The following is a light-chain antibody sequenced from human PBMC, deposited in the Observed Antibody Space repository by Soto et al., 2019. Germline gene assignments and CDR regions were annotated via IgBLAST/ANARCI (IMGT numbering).Light chain of an antibody. CDR2: AAS. Sequence: DIQMTQSPSSLSASVGDRVTITCRASQGISNYLAWYQQKPGKVPKLLMYAASTLQSGVPSRFSGSGSGTDFTLTISSLQPEDVSTYYCQNYNSVPLFTFGPGTKVDI. J-gene: IGKJ3*01. CDR3: QNYNSVPLFT. V-gene: IGKV1-27*01. CDR1: QGISNY.